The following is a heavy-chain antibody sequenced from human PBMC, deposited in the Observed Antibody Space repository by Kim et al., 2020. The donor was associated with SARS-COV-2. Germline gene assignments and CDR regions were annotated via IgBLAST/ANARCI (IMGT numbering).Heavy chain of an antibody. J-gene: IGHJ2*01. CDR2: IYYSGST. D-gene: IGHD3-3*01. CDR1: GGSISSYY. V-gene: IGHV4-59*01. CDR3: ARDHREWLQYTANWYFDL. Sequence: SETLSLTCTVSGGSISSYYWSWIRQPPRKGLEWIGYIYYSGSTNYNPSLKSRVTISVDTSKNQFSLKLSSVTAADTAVYYCARDHREWLQYTANWYFDLWGRGTLVTVSS.